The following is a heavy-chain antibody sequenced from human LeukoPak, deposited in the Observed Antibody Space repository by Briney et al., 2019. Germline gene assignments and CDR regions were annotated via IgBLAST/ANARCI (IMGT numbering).Heavy chain of an antibody. CDR2: MNPNSGNT. Sequence: ASVKVSCKASGYTFTSYDINWVRQATGQGLEWMGWMNPNSGNTGYAQKFQGRVTITADESTSTAYMELSSLRSEDTAVYYCARGVGSGYTDYWGQGALVTVSS. CDR3: ARGVGSGYTDY. CDR1: GYTFTSYD. J-gene: IGHJ4*02. V-gene: IGHV1-8*01. D-gene: IGHD3-22*01.